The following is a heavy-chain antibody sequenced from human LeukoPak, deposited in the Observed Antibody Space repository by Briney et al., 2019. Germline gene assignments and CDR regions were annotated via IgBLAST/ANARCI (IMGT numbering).Heavy chain of an antibody. CDR3: ARARGVVVVTATLSFSNRFDF. J-gene: IGHJ4*02. Sequence: SETLSLTCAVSGGSFSGYSWSWIRQPPGKGLEWIGEINQGGNTNYNPSLKGRVTISVDTSKNQFSLNLTSVTAADTAVYYCARARGVVVVTATLSFSNRFDFWGQGTLVIVSS. D-gene: IGHD2-15*01. CDR2: INQGGNT. V-gene: IGHV4-34*01. CDR1: GGSFSGYS.